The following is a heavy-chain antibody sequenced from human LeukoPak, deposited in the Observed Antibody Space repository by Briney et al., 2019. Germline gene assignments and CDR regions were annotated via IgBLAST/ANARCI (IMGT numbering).Heavy chain of an antibody. J-gene: IGHJ3*02. V-gene: IGHV5-51*01. CDR2: IYPGDSDT. CDR1: GYSFTSYS. Sequence: GESLKISCKGSGYSFTSYSIGWVRQMPGKGLEWMGIIYPGDSDTRNSPSFQGQATISAYKSISTAYLQWSSLKASDTAMYYCASSIAAAGTGAFDIWGQGTMVTVSS. CDR3: ASSIAAAGTGAFDI. D-gene: IGHD6-13*01.